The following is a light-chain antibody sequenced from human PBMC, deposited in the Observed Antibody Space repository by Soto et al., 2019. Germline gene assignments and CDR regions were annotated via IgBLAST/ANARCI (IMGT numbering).Light chain of an antibody. CDR2: EVS. J-gene: IGLJ1*01. CDR1: SSDVGGYNY. V-gene: IGLV2-8*01. Sequence: QSALTQPPSASGSPGQSVTISCTGTSSDVGGYNYVSWYQQHPGKAPKLMIYEVSKRPSGVPDRFSGSKSGNTASLTVSGLQAEDEADYYCSSYAGSTYVFGTGTKGTVL. CDR3: SSYAGSTYV.